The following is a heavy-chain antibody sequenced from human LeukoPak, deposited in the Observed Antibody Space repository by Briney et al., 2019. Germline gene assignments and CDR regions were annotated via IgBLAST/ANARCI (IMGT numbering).Heavy chain of an antibody. CDR2: ISSHGGET. Sequence: GGSVRLSCAASGFIFSSYVMHWVRQAPGKGLEYVSAISSHGGETYYADSVKGRFTISRDNSKHALYLQMCSLRVEDMAVYYCARGRSPRGYYYGMDVWGQGTTVTVS. D-gene: IGHD1-26*01. CDR1: GFIFSSYV. J-gene: IGHJ6*02. CDR3: ARGRSPRGYYYGMDV. V-gene: IGHV3-64*02.